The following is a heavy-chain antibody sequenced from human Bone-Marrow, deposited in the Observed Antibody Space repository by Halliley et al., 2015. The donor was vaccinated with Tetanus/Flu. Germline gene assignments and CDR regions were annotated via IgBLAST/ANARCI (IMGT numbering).Heavy chain of an antibody. V-gene: IGHV1-46*01. CDR2: INPSGGST. J-gene: IGHJ4*02. Sequence: GPEGMGRINPSGGSTNYAQKCQGRVTMTRDTSTSTVYMGLSSLRSGDTAVYYCARDNMAFYCWGQGTLVTVSS. CDR3: ARDNMAFYC. D-gene: IGHD3-10*01.